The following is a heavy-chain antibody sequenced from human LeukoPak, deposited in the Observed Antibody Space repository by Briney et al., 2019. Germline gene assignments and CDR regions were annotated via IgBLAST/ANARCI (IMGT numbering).Heavy chain of an antibody. CDR1: GFTFSSYA. Sequence: GGSLRLSCAASGFTFSSYAMHLVRQAPGKGLEWVAVISYDGSNKYYADSVKGRFTISRDNSKNTLYLQVNSLRAEDTAVYYCARGYYDFCSGYRYYFDYWGQGTLVTVSS. CDR3: ARGYYDFCSGYRYYFDY. CDR2: ISYDGSNK. D-gene: IGHD3-3*01. J-gene: IGHJ4*02. V-gene: IGHV3-30-3*01.